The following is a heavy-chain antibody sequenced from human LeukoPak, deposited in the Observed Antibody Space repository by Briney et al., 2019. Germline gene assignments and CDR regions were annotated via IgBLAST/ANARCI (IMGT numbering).Heavy chain of an antibody. V-gene: IGHV4-4*08. CDR1: GFTFSSYA. CDR3: ARAGAWQIDP. CDR2: IYTSGST. J-gene: IGHJ5*02. Sequence: GSLRLSCAASGFTFSSYAMSWVRQAPGKGLEWIGRIYTSGSTNYNPSLKSRVTISVDTSKNQFSLKLSSVTAADTAVYYCARAGAWQIDPWGQGTLVTVSS. D-gene: IGHD3-10*01.